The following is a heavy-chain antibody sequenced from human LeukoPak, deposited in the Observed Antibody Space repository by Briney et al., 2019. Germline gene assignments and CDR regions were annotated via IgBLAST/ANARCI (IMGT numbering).Heavy chain of an antibody. CDR3: AREQQPYYYGMDV. Sequence: KPGESLKISCKGSGYTFTNYWIGWVRQMPGKGLEWMGIIYADDSDTKYSPSFQGQVTISADRSISTAYLQWSSLKASDTAIYYCAREQQPYYYGMDVWGQGTTVTVSS. CDR2: IYADDSDT. D-gene: IGHD6-13*01. CDR1: GYTFTNYW. V-gene: IGHV5-51*03. J-gene: IGHJ6*02.